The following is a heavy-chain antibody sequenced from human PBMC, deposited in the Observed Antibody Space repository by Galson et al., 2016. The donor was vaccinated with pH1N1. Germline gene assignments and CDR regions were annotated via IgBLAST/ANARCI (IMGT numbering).Heavy chain of an antibody. CDR2: IDPSDGTT. Sequence: SVKVSCKASGYSVTRYYMHWVRQAPGQGLEWMGIIDPSDGTTTYSQKFQGRISLTRDTSTNSVHMELTTLRPDESATYFCARRYYFDYWGQGTLVTVSS. CDR1: GYSVTRYY. V-gene: IGHV1-46*01. J-gene: IGHJ4*02. CDR3: ARRYYFDY.